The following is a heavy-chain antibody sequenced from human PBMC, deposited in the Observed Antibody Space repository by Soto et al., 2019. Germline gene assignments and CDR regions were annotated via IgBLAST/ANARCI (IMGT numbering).Heavy chain of an antibody. V-gene: IGHV3-48*03. CDR2: ISGSGGTT. CDR1: GFTFSIHE. Sequence: GGSLRLSCAASGFTFSIHEMNWVRQAPGKGLEWISYISGSGGTTYYADSVRGRFIVSRDNAQESLFLRMNSLRVEGPAIYYCARGGEYWGQGTLVTVAS. CDR3: ARGGEY. J-gene: IGHJ4*02.